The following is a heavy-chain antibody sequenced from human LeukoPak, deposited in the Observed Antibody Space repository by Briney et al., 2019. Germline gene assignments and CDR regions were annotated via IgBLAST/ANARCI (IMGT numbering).Heavy chain of an antibody. CDR1: GFTFSSYS. CDR3: ARGRKRHDFWSGSRPYYFDY. J-gene: IGHJ4*02. V-gene: IGHV3-21*01. D-gene: IGHD3-3*01. CDR2: ISSSSSYI. Sequence: PGGSLRLSCAASGFTFSSYSMNWVRQAPGKGLEWVSSISSSSSYIYYADSVKGRFTISRDNAKNSLYLQMNSLRAEDTAVYYCARGRKRHDFWSGSRPYYFDYWGQGTLVTVSS.